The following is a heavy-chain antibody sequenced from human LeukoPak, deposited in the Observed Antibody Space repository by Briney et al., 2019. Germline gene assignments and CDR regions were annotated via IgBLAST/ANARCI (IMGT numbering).Heavy chain of an antibody. CDR3: ARDFRGYEPIVYYYYYYMDV. Sequence: PGGSLRLSCAASGFTFSSYWMSWVRQAPGKGLEWVANIKQDGSEKCYVDSVKGRFTISRDNAKNSLYLQMNSLRAEDTAVYYCARDFRGYEPIVYYYYYYMDVWGKGTTVTVSS. CDR2: IKQDGSEK. D-gene: IGHD3-10*01. CDR1: GFTFSSYW. J-gene: IGHJ6*03. V-gene: IGHV3-7*01.